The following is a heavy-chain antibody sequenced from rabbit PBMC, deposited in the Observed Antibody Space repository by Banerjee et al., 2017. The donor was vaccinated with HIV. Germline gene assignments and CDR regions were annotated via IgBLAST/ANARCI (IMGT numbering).Heavy chain of an antibody. CDR2: IYGGSSGTT. CDR3: ARDNTSTSGSAFNL. V-gene: IGHV1S40*01. CDR1: GFSFSSSYW. Sequence: QSLEESGGDLVKPGASLTLTCTASGFSFSSSYWICWVRQAPEKGLEWIACIYGGSSGTTYYANWAKGRFTISKTSSTTVTLQMTSLTAADTATYFCARDNTSTSGSAFNLWGQGTLVTVS. D-gene: IGHD1-1*01. J-gene: IGHJ4*01.